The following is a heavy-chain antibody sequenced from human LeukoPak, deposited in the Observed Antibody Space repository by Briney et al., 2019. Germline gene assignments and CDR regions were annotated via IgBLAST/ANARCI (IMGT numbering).Heavy chain of an antibody. CDR1: GFTFSSDV. D-gene: IGHD6-19*01. V-gene: IGHV3-21*01. J-gene: IGHJ4*02. Sequence: GSLRLSCAASGFTFSSDVMAWVRQAPGKGLEWVSSITSPVGRMYYADSLKGRITISRDNARSTLYLQMNSLRAEDTAVYYCATDGRSSGWYGFDYWGQGILVTVSS. CDR3: ATDGRSSGWYGFDY. CDR2: ITSPVGRM.